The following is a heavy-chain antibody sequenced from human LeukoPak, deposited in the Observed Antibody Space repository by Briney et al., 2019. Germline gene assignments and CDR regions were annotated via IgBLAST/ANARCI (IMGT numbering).Heavy chain of an antibody. CDR2: INPSGGST. V-gene: IGHV1-46*01. D-gene: IGHD2-15*01. Sequence: GASVKVSCKASGYTFTGYYMHWVRQAPGQGLEWMGIINPSGGSTSYAQKFQGRVTMTRDMSTSTVYMELSSLRSEDTAVYYCARDRAYCSGGSCYYFDYWGQGTLVTVSS. CDR1: GYTFTGYY. CDR3: ARDRAYCSGGSCYYFDY. J-gene: IGHJ4*02.